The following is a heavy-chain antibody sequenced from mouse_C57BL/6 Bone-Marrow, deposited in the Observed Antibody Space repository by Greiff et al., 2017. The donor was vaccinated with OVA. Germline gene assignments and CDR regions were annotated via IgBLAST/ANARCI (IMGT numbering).Heavy chain of an antibody. CDR1: GFSFSSYA. J-gene: IGHJ2*01. CDR3: ARGPYYFDY. V-gene: IGHV5-4*03. CDR2: ISDGGSCT. Sequence: EVMLVESGGGLVKPGGSLTLSCAASGFSFSSYALSWVRQTPAEKLVWVATISDGGSCTYYPANVKGRFSISRDNAKNNLYLQMSHLKTEDTAMYYCARGPYYFDYWGQGTTLTVSS.